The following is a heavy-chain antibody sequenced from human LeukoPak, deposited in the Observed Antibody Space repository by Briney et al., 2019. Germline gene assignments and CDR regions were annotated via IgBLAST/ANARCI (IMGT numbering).Heavy chain of an antibody. D-gene: IGHD3-9*01. CDR3: ARVVLRYFDWLSRPYFDY. J-gene: IGHJ4*02. CDR1: GFTFSDYY. Sequence: GSLRLSCAASGFTFSDYYMSWIRQPPGKGLEWIGEINHSGSTNYNPSLKSRVTISVDTSKNQFSLKLSSVTAADTAVYYCARVVLRYFDWLSRPYFDYWGQGTLVTVSS. CDR2: INHSGST. V-gene: IGHV4-34*01.